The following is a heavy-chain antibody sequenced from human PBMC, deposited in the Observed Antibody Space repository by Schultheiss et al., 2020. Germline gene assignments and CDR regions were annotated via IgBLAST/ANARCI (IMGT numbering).Heavy chain of an antibody. J-gene: IGHJ4*02. CDR2: IYHSGST. CDR3: ARVSDWLSSTHFDY. D-gene: IGHD3-9*01. Sequence: SETLSLTCTVSGGSISSYYWSWIRQPPGKGLEWIGTIYHSGSTYYNPSLQSRVSISVDTSKNQFSLKLNSVTAADTAVYYCARVSDWLSSTHFDYWGQGTLVTVSS. V-gene: IGHV4-59*04. CDR1: GGSISSYY.